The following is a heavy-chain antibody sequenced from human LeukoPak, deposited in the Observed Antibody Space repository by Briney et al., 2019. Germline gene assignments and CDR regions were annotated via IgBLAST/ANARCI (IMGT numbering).Heavy chain of an antibody. CDR2: MNPNSGNT. J-gene: IGHJ3*02. Sequence: ASVKVSCKASGYTFTSYDINLVRQAHGQGLELMGWMNPNSGNTGYAQKFQGRVTITRNTSISTAYMELSSLRSEDTAVYYCARGHPYYYDSSEAFDIWGQGTMVTVSS. CDR1: GYTFTSYD. CDR3: ARGHPYYYDSSEAFDI. V-gene: IGHV1-8*01. D-gene: IGHD3-22*01.